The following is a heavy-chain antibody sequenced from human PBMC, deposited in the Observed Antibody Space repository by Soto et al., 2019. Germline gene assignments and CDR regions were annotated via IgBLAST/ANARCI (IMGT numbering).Heavy chain of an antibody. CDR2: ISSNSDTI. CDR3: AKDMKWGGMTTIHYFDS. V-gene: IGHV3-9*02. Sequence: PGGSLRLSCVASGFTADDYAMHWVRQAPGKGLEWVSGISSNSDTIDYADSVKGRFTISRVNAKNSLFLQMNSLRPEDTALYYCAKDMKWGGMTTIHYFDSWGQGTLVTVSS. CDR1: GFTADDYA. D-gene: IGHD4-17*01. J-gene: IGHJ4*02.